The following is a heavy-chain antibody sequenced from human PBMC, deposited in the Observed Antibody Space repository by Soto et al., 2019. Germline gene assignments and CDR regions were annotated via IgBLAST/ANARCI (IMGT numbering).Heavy chain of an antibody. CDR3: ANQGAHCSSTSCYTGMELDY. V-gene: IGHV3-23*01. Sequence: GGSLRLSCAASGFTFSSYAMSWVRQAPGKGLEWVSAISGSGGSTYYADSVKGRFTISRDNSKNTLYLQMNSLRAEDTAVYYCANQGAHCSSTSCYTGMELDYWGQGTLVTVSS. CDR1: GFTFSSYA. J-gene: IGHJ4*02. CDR2: ISGSGGST. D-gene: IGHD2-2*02.